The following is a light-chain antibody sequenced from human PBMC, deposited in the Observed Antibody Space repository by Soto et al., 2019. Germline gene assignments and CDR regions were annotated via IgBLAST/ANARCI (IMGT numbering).Light chain of an antibody. J-gene: IGLJ2*01. Sequence: QSVLTQPASVSGSPGQSITISCTGTSSDVGTYNLVSWYQQHPGKAPKLMIYEVSNRPSGVSNRFSGSKSGNTASLTISGLQDEDEADYYCSSYTSSGTVVFGGGTKLTVL. CDR1: SSDVGTYNL. CDR3: SSYTSSGTVV. V-gene: IGLV2-14*02. CDR2: EVS.